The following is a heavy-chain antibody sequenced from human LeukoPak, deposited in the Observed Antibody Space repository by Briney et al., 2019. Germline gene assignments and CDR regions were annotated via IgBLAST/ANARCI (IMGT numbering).Heavy chain of an antibody. CDR3: AKDPRNYYDGSGYSRFDY. CDR1: GFFFRSYG. J-gene: IGHJ4*02. V-gene: IGHV3-23*01. CDR2: ISGGGEFT. D-gene: IGHD3-22*01. Sequence: HPGGSLRLSCAASGFFFRSYGMSWVRQAAGKGLEWVAAISGGGEFTDYAASVRGRFSISRDNSMNTLHLQMNSLRAEDTGVYYCAKDPRNYYDGSGYSRFDYWGQGTQVTVSS.